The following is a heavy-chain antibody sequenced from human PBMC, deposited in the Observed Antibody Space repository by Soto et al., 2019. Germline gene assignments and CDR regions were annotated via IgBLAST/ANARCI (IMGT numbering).Heavy chain of an antibody. CDR3: AKDRSIAVADPLYYFDY. CDR2: ISGSGGST. V-gene: IGHV3-23*01. Sequence: GGSLRLSCAASGFTFSSYAMSWVRQAPGKGLEWVSAISGSGGSTYYADSVKGRFTISRDNSKNTLYLQMNSLRAEDTAVYYCAKDRSIAVADPLYYFDYWGQGTLVTVSS. CDR1: GFTFSSYA. D-gene: IGHD6-19*01. J-gene: IGHJ4*02.